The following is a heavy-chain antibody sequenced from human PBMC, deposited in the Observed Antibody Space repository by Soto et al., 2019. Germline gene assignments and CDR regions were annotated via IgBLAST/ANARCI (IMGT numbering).Heavy chain of an antibody. Sequence: GASVKVSCKASRGTFSSYAISWVRQAPGQGXEWMGGIIPIFGTANYAQKFQGRVTITADESTSTAYMELSSLRSEDTAVYYCARGTDIVVVPAAATGWFDPWGQGTLVTVSS. CDR2: IIPIFGTA. CDR3: ARGTDIVVVPAAATGWFDP. D-gene: IGHD2-2*01. V-gene: IGHV1-69*13. J-gene: IGHJ5*02. CDR1: RGTFSSYA.